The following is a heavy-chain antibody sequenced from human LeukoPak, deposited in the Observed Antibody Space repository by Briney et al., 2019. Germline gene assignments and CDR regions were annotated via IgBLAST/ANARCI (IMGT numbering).Heavy chain of an antibody. CDR3: ARGVVGVAGLVNY. J-gene: IGHJ4*02. CDR2: IKQDGSEK. D-gene: IGHD6-19*01. Sequence: GGSLRLSCAASGFTFNSYWMSWVRQAPGKGLEWVANIKQDGSEKYYVDSVKGRFTISRDNAKNSLYLQMNSLRAEDTPVYYCARGVVGVAGLVNYWGQGTLVTVSS. CDR1: GFTFNSYW. V-gene: IGHV3-7*03.